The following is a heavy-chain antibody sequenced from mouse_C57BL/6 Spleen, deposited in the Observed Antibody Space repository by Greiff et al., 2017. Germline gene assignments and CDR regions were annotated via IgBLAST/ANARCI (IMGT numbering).Heavy chain of an antibody. CDR1: GFNIKNTY. J-gene: IGHJ2*01. CDR2: IDPANGNT. CDR3: ARERGYYDYDGYFDY. D-gene: IGHD2-4*01. V-gene: IGHV14-3*01. Sequence: EVQLQQSVAELVRPGASVKLYCTASGFNIKNTYMHWVKQRPEQGLEWIGRIDPANGNTKYAPKLQGKATITADTSSNTAYLQLSSLTSEDTAIYYCARERGYYDYDGYFDYWGQGTTLTVSS.